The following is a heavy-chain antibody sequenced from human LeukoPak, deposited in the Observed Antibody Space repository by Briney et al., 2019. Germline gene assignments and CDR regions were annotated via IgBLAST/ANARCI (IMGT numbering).Heavy chain of an antibody. D-gene: IGHD3-3*01. J-gene: IGHJ4*02. V-gene: IGHV1-18*01. Sequence: GASVKVPCKASGYTFTGYGISWVRQAPGQGLEWMGWISAYNGNINYVQRLQGRVTMTTDTSTSTAYMELRSLRSDDTAVYYCARDGVRFLETYYFDYWGQGTLVTVSS. CDR3: ARDGVRFLETYYFDY. CDR2: ISAYNGNI. CDR1: GYTFTGYG.